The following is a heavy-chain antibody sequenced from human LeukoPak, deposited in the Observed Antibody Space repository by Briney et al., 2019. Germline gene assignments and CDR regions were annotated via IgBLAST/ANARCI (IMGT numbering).Heavy chain of an antibody. CDR1: GGSISSSSYY. V-gene: IGHV4-39*07. CDR3: ARAAGMTMTVVAGSWFDP. Sequence: PSETLSLTCTVSGGSISSSSYYWGWIRQPPGKGLEWIGSIYYSGSTYYNPSLKSRVTISVDTSKNQFSLKLNSVTAADTAVYYCARAAGMTMTVVAGSWFDPSGQGTLVTVFS. J-gene: IGHJ5*02. D-gene: IGHD3-22*01. CDR2: IYYSGST.